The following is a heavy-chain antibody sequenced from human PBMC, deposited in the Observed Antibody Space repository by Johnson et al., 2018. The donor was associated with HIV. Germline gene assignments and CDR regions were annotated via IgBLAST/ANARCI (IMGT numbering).Heavy chain of an antibody. J-gene: IGHJ3*02. Sequence: QVHLVESGGGLVQPGGSLRLSCAGSGFTFSDYYMNWLRQAPGKGLEWVAFIRYDESNKYYPDSVKGRFTISRDNSKNTLYLQMNSLRAEDTAVYYCAKSSGDGFYDRGRNAFDIWGQGTMVTVSS. D-gene: IGHD3-22*01. V-gene: IGHV3-30*02. CDR1: GFTFSDYY. CDR3: AKSSGDGFYDRGRNAFDI. CDR2: IRYDESNK.